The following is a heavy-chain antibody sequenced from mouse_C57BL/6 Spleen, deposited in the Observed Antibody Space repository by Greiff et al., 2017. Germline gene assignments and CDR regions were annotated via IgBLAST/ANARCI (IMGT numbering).Heavy chain of an antibody. Sequence: EVQLVESGPELVKPGASVKISCKASGYTFTDYNMDWVKQSHGKSLEWIGDINPNNGGTIYNQKFKGKATLTVDKSSSTAYMELRSLTSEDTAVYYCARGVSSYPYWYFDGWGTGTTVTVSS. CDR1: GYTFTDYN. D-gene: IGHD1-1*01. V-gene: IGHV1-18*01. CDR3: ARGVSSYPYWYFDG. CDR2: INPNNGGT. J-gene: IGHJ1*03.